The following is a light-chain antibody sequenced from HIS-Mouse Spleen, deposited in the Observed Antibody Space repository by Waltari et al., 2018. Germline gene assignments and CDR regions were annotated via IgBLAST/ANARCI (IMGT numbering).Light chain of an antibody. J-gene: IGLJ2*01. V-gene: IGLV3-10*01. Sequence: SYELTQPPSVSVSQGQTARFTCSGDALPKTYAYWYQQKSGQAPVLVIYEDSKRPSGIPERFSGSSSGTMATLTISGAQVEDEADYYCYSTDSSGNHRVFGGGTKLTVL. CDR2: EDS. CDR1: ALPKTY. CDR3: YSTDSSGNHRV.